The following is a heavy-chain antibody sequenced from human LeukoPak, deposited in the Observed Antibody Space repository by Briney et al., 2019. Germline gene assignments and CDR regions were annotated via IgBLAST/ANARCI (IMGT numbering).Heavy chain of an antibody. J-gene: IGHJ4*02. V-gene: IGHV4-31*03. D-gene: IGHD1-26*01. CDR1: GVSISSGGYY. CDR3: ARTVGATIYGTGKPYYFDY. CDR2: IYYSGST. Sequence: PSETLSLTCTVSGVSISSGGYYWSWIRQHPGKGLEWIGYIYYSGSTYYNPSLKSRVTISVDTSKNQFSLKLSSVTAADTAVYYCARTVGATIYGTGKPYYFDYWGQGTLVTVSS.